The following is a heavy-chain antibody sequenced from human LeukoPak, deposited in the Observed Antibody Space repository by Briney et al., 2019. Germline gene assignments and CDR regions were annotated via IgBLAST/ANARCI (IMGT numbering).Heavy chain of an antibody. D-gene: IGHD2-2*01. V-gene: IGHV3-74*01. Sequence: GGSLRLSCAASGFSFSSYWMHWVRQAPGKGLVWVSRINTDGSSISYADSVKGRFTISRDNAKNTLYLQMNSLRAEDTAVYYCARIPASGTALDRWGQGTLVTVSS. J-gene: IGHJ5*02. CDR1: GFSFSSYW. CDR2: INTDGSSI. CDR3: ARIPASGTALDR.